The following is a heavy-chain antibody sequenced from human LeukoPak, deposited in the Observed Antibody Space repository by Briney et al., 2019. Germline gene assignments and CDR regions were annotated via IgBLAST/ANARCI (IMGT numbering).Heavy chain of an antibody. CDR3: ARVCSSTSCIGDAFDI. Sequence: GGSLRLSCAASGFTFDDYGMSWVRQAPGKGLEWVSSISSSSSYIYYADSVKGRFTISRDNAKNSLYLQMNSLRAEDTAVYYCARVCSSTSCIGDAFDIWGQGTMVTVSS. CDR2: ISSSSSYI. J-gene: IGHJ3*02. CDR1: GFTFDDYG. D-gene: IGHD2-2*01. V-gene: IGHV3-21*01.